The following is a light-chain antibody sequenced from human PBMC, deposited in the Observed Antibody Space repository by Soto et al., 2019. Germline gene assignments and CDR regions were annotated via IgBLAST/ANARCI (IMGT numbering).Light chain of an antibody. J-gene: IGKJ5*01. V-gene: IGKV3-20*01. Sequence: VLTQSPVTLSLSPGEIVTLSCCAIQSVDSTYLTWYQQKRGQAPRLLMYDTSSRAPGIPDRFSGSGSGTDFTLTISRLEPEDFAVYYCQHYGTSPGITFGQGTRLRL. CDR1: QSVDSTY. CDR2: DTS. CDR3: QHYGTSPGIT.